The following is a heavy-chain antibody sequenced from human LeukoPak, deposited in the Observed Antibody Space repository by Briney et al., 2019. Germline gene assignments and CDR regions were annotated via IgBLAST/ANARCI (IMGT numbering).Heavy chain of an antibody. V-gene: IGHV3-66*01. CDR2: VYGGGNT. Sequence: GGSLRLSCVASGFTVSSNYMSWVRQAPGKGLEWVSVVYGGGNTYYADSVKGRFTVSRDNSRNTLYLQINSLIAEDTAMYYCARAQMAAAGPFDYWGLGTLVTVSS. J-gene: IGHJ4*02. CDR3: ARAQMAAAGPFDY. D-gene: IGHD6-13*01. CDR1: GFTVSSNY.